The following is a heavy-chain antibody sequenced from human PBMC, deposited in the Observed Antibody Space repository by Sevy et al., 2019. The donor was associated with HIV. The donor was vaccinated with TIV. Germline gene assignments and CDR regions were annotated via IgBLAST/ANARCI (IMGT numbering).Heavy chain of an antibody. J-gene: IGHJ4*02. CDR3: ARDLEFYDYGDYGPAFMPDY. D-gene: IGHD4-17*01. CDR1: GFSFSWYW. CDR2: INQDESEK. Sequence: GGSLRLSCAASGFSFSWYWMSWVRQTPEKGLEWVANINQDESEKNYVDSVRGRFTISRDNAKNSLYLQMNSLRVDDTAVYYCARDLEFYDYGDYGPAFMPDYWGQGTLVTVSS. V-gene: IGHV3-7*01.